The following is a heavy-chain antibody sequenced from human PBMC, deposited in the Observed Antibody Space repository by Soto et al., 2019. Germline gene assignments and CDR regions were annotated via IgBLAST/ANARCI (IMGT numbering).Heavy chain of an antibody. CDR3: ARDVESLFGGDDY. Sequence: ASVKVSCKASGYTFTGYYMHWVRQAPGQGLEWMGWINPNSGGTNYAQKFQGRVTMTRDTSISTAYMELSRLRSDDTAVYYCARDVESLFGGDDYWGQGTLVTVSS. D-gene: IGHD3-10*01. CDR2: INPNSGGT. V-gene: IGHV1-2*02. J-gene: IGHJ4*02. CDR1: GYTFTGYY.